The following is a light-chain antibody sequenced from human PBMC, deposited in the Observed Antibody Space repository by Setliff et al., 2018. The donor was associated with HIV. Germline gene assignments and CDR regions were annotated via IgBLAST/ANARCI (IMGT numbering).Light chain of an antibody. Sequence: QSVLTQPASVSGSPGQSITISCTGTSSDVGTYNFVSWYQQHPGKGPKLMIYDASKRPSGVSNRFSGSKSGNTASLTISGLQAEDEADYYCCSYAGNYTYVFGTGTKVTVL. J-gene: IGLJ1*01. CDR1: SSDVGTYNF. CDR2: DAS. CDR3: CSYAGNYTYV. V-gene: IGLV2-14*03.